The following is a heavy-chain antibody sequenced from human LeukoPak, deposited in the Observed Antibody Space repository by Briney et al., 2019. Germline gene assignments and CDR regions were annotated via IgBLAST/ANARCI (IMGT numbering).Heavy chain of an antibody. CDR2: ISGSGGST. CDR1: GFTFSSYA. CDR3: ARGSGGGMIVVVYFDY. J-gene: IGHJ4*02. D-gene: IGHD3-22*01. Sequence: PGGSLRLSCAASGFTFSSYAMSWVRQAPGKGLEWVSAISGSGGSTYYADSVKGRFTISRDNSKNTLYLQMNSLRAEDTAVYYCARGSGGGMIVVVYFDYWGQGTLVTVSS. V-gene: IGHV3-23*01.